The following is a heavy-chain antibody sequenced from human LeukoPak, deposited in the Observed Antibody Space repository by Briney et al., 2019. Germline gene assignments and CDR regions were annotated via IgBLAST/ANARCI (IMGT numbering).Heavy chain of an antibody. D-gene: IGHD3-10*01. J-gene: IGHJ6*04. CDR3: ARGDGSMVRGVIPRYGMDV. Sequence: KPSETLSLTCTVSGGSISSGGYYWSWIRQHPGKGLEWIGYIYYSGSTYYNPSLKSRVTISVDTSKNQFSLKLSSVTAADTAVYYCARGDGSMVRGVIPRYGMDVWGKGTAVTVSS. CDR1: GGSISSGGYY. V-gene: IGHV4-31*03. CDR2: IYYSGST.